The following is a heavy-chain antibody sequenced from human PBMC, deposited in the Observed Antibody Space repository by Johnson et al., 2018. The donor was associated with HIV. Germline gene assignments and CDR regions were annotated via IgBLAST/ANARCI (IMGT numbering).Heavy chain of an antibody. CDR3: ARGGSRTTIFGVDINLGGFDI. Sequence: VQLVESGGGLVQRGGSLRFSCAASGFTFSSYGMHWVRQATGKGLEWVSTMGTAGDTYYAGSVKGRFTVSRENAKNYLYLQMNSLRAGDTAVYYCARGGSRTTIFGVDINLGGFDIWGQGTRVTVSS. V-gene: IGHV3-13*01. CDR2: MGTAGDT. CDR1: GFTFSSYG. J-gene: IGHJ3*02. D-gene: IGHD3-3*01.